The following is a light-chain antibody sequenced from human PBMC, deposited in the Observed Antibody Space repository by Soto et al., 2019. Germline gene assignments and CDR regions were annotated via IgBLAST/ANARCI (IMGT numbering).Light chain of an antibody. V-gene: IGKV3-11*01. Sequence: EIVLTQSPATLSLSPGERATLSCTASQSVSTFLAWYQQRPGQAPRLLIYDASNRATGIPTRFSGSGSGTDFTLTISSLEPEVFAVYYCQQRSNWPPLTFGGGTKVEIK. CDR1: QSVSTF. J-gene: IGKJ4*01. CDR2: DAS. CDR3: QQRSNWPPLT.